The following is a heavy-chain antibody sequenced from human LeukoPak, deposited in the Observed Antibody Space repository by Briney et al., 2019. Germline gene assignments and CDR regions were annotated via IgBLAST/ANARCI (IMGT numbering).Heavy chain of an antibody. D-gene: IGHD3-22*01. CDR3: AKEYYYDSSGYSHVSYYYGMDV. CDR1: GFTFSSYG. CDR2: ISYDGSNK. V-gene: IGHV3-30*18. Sequence: GGSLRLSCAASGFTFSSYGMHWVRQAPGKGLEWVAVISYDGSNKYYADSVKGRFTISRDNSKNTLYLQMNSLRAEDTAVYYCAKEYYYDSSGYSHVSYYYGMDVWGQGTTVTVPS. J-gene: IGHJ6*02.